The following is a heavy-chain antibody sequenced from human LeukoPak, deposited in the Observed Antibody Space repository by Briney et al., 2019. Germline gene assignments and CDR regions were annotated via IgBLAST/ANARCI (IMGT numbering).Heavy chain of an antibody. J-gene: IGHJ6*02. CDR1: GFTFSDYY. CDR2: ISGSGSTI. CDR3: ARDRHVYGLDV. Sequence: GGSLRLSCAASGFTFSDYYMSWIRQAPGNGLEWVSYISGSGSTIYYADSVKGRFTISRDNAKNSLYLQMNSLRAEDTAVYYCARDRHVYGLDVWGQGTTVTVSS. V-gene: IGHV3-11*01.